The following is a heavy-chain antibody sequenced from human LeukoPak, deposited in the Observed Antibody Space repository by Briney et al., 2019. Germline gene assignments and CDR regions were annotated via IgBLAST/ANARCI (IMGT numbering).Heavy chain of an antibody. CDR2: ISSSSNTI. CDR3: ARVGIQLCVDY. V-gene: IGHV3-48*01. D-gene: IGHD5-18*01. J-gene: IGHJ4*02. CDR1: GFTFSSYS. Sequence: GGSLRLSCAASGFTFSSYSMNWVRQAPGKGLEWVSYISSSSNTIYYADSVKGRFTISRDNAKNSLYLQMNSLRAEDTAVYYCARVGIQLCVDYWGQGTLVTVSS.